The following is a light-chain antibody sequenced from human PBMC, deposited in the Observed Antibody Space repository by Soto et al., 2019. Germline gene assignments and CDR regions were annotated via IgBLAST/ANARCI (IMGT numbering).Light chain of an antibody. V-gene: IGKV3-20*01. CDR2: GTS. CDR3: QQYGTSHYT. Sequence: ENVLTQSPGTLSLFPGERATLSCRASQNVGGNYLAWYQQKPGQPPRLLIYGTSNRATDIPDRFSGSGSGTDFTLTINRLQSEDFAVYYCQQYGTSHYTFGQGTTLQI. J-gene: IGKJ2*01. CDR1: QNVGGNY.